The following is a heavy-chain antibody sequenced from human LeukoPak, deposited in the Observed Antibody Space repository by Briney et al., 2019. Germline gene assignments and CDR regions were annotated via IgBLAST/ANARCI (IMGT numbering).Heavy chain of an antibody. J-gene: IGHJ4*02. CDR2: ISGSGGST. Sequence: GGSLRLSCAASGFTFSSCAMSWVRQAPGKGLEWVSAISGSGGSTYYADSVKGRFTISRDNSKNTLYLQMNSLRAEDTAVYYCAKDTGYYYGSGSYYGPYAYWGQGTLVTVSS. CDR1: GFTFSSCA. CDR3: AKDTGYYYGSGSYYGPYAY. D-gene: IGHD3-10*01. V-gene: IGHV3-23*01.